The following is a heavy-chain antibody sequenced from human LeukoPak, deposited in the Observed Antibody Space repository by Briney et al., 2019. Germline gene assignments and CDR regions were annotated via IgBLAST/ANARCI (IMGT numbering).Heavy chain of an antibody. Sequence: ASVKVSCKASGYTFTGYHLHWVRQAPGQGLEWMGWINPKSGGTNYAQKFLGRVTMTRDTSISTAYMELSRLRSDDTAVYYCARDRAHDPFSENGMDVWGQGTTVTVSS. V-gene: IGHV1-2*02. CDR1: GYTFTGYH. CDR3: ARDRAHDPFSENGMDV. J-gene: IGHJ6*02. D-gene: IGHD1-1*01. CDR2: INPKSGGT.